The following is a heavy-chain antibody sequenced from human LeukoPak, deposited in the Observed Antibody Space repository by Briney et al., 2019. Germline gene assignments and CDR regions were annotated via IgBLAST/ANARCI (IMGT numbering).Heavy chain of an antibody. D-gene: IGHD1-26*01. CDR2: ASSSGDSI. Sequence: GGSLRLSCAASGFSLTTYEMNWVRQAPGKGLEWVSYASSSGDSISYADSVKGRFTISRDNAKNSLSLQMNSLRAEDTAIYYCARDRRVGATWSVGAFDIWGQGTTVTVSS. J-gene: IGHJ3*02. CDR3: ARDRRVGATWSVGAFDI. V-gene: IGHV3-48*03. CDR1: GFSLTTYE.